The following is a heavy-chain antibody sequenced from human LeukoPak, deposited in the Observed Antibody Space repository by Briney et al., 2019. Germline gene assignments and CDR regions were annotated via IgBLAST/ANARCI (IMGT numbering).Heavy chain of an antibody. Sequence: SETLSLTCTVSGDSISSGDYYWSWIRQPAGKGLEWIGRISSSGSTNYNPSLKSRVTISGDTSKNQFSLKLSSVTAADTAVYFCARGPYSYDSSGAFDLWGQGTMVTVSS. V-gene: IGHV4-61*02. J-gene: IGHJ3*01. CDR3: ARGPYSYDSSGAFDL. CDR2: ISSSGST. D-gene: IGHD3-22*01. CDR1: GDSISSGDYY.